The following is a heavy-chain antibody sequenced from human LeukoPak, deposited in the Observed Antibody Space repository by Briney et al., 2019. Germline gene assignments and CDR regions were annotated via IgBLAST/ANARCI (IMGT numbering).Heavy chain of an antibody. J-gene: IGHJ4*02. CDR2: ISYDGSNK. Sequence: GGSLRLSCAASGFTFSSYAMHWVRQAPGKGLEWVAVISYDGSNKYYADSVKGRFTIFRDNSKNTLYLQMNSLRAEDTAVYYCARVLDDILTGSEFDYWGQGTLVTVSS. D-gene: IGHD3-9*01. CDR3: ARVLDDILTGSEFDY. V-gene: IGHV3-30-3*01. CDR1: GFTFSSYA.